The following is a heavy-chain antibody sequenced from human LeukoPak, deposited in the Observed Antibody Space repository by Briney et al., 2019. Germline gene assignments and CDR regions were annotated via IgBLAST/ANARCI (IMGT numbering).Heavy chain of an antibody. J-gene: IGHJ6*02. V-gene: IGHV3-23*01. D-gene: IGHD4-17*01. Sequence: GGSLRLSCAVSGFAFGSEAMSWVRQSPARGLEWVASISPGGGTTYYADYVKGRFTISRDNSKNTLYLQMNSLRAEDTAVYYCARALRHDYADYGMDVWGQGTTVTVSS. CDR3: ARALRHDYADYGMDV. CDR2: ISPGGGTT. CDR1: GFAFGSEA.